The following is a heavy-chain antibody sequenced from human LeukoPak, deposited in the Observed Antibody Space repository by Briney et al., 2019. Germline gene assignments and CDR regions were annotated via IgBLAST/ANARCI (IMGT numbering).Heavy chain of an antibody. V-gene: IGHV3-30*18. J-gene: IGHJ6*04. D-gene: IGHD3-10*01. CDR3: AKEGDYGSGSYYLYYYYYDGMDV. Sequence: GRSRRPSCAAFGSTFSSYGTHWVRHAPGKGLGWVAVISYDGSNTYYADSVKGRFTISRDNSKNTLYLQMKSLRAEDTAVYYCAKEGDYGSGSYYLYYYYYDGMDVWGKGTTVTVSS. CDR2: ISYDGSNT. CDR1: GSTFSSYG.